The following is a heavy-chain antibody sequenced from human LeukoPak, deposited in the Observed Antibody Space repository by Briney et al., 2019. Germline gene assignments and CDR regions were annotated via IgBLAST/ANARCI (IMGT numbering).Heavy chain of an antibody. Sequence: GGSLRLSCAASGFTFSSYEMNWVRQAPGKGLEWVSYISSSGSTIYYADSVKGRFTISRDNAKNSLYLQMNSLRAEDTAVYYCARGVFVYFDYWGQGTLVTVSP. CDR2: ISSSGSTI. J-gene: IGHJ4*02. CDR3: ARGVFVYFDY. CDR1: GFTFSSYE. V-gene: IGHV3-48*03.